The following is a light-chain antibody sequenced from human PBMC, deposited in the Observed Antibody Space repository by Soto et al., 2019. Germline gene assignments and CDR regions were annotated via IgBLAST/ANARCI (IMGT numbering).Light chain of an antibody. V-gene: IGKV1-5*03. CDR3: QQYSGYGSSPLYT. Sequence: DIQMTQSPSTLSGSVGDRVTITCRASQTISSWLAWYQQKPGKAPKLLIYKASTLKSGVPSRFSGSGSGTEFTLTISSLQPDDFAVYYCQQYSGYGSSPLYTFGQGTKLEIK. J-gene: IGKJ2*01. CDR2: KAS. CDR1: QTISSW.